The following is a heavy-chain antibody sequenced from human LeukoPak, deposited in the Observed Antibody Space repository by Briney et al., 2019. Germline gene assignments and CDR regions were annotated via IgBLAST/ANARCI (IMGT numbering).Heavy chain of an antibody. J-gene: IGHJ4*02. CDR1: GGSISSYY. Sequence: NPSETLSLTCTVSGGSISSYYWSWIRQPPGKGLEWIGYIYYSGSTNYNPSLKSRVTISVDTSKNQFSLKLSSVTAADTAVYYCARAPYYYDSTGDYYSTVHYFDYWGQGTLVTVFS. V-gene: IGHV4-59*01. CDR3: ARAPYYYDSTGDYYSTVHYFDY. CDR2: IYYSGST. D-gene: IGHD3-22*01.